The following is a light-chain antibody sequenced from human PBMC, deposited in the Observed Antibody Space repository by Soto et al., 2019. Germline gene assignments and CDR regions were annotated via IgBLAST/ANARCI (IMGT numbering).Light chain of an antibody. V-gene: IGKV1-5*03. CDR2: KAS. Sequence: DIQMTQSPSTLSASIGDRVTITCRASQSVDTWLAWYQQKRGKAPKLLIYKASILQTGVPSMLSGSGSGTEFTLTISNLQPDDFATYYCQHYNDYSRLLGQGTKVQIK. CDR1: QSVDTW. CDR3: QHYNDYSRL. J-gene: IGKJ1*01.